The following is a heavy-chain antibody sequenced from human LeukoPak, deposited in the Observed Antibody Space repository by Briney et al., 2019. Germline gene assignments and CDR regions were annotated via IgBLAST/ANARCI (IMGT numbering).Heavy chain of an antibody. CDR3: ARRTHSSSLTY. V-gene: IGHV4-39*01. J-gene: IGHJ4*02. Sequence: SETLSLTCTVSGGSTRSSDYYWGWIRQPPGKGLEWIGRIYYTGSTYYNPSLRGRVTVSIDTSMNQFSLRVNSVTAADTAIYYCARRTHSSSLTYWGQGALVTVSS. CDR2: IYYTGST. CDR1: GGSTRSSDYY. D-gene: IGHD6-13*01.